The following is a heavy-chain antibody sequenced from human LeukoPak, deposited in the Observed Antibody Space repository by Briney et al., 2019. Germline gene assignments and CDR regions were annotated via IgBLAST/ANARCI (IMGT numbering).Heavy chain of an antibody. CDR3: ARGLELLDY. CDR2: ISSSSSSI. D-gene: IGHD1-7*01. Sequence: GGSLRLSCAASGFTFSSYSMKWVRQAPGKGLEWVSYISSSSSSIHYADSVKGRFTISRDNAKNSLYLQMNSLRAEDTALYYCARGLELLDYWGQGTLVTVSS. J-gene: IGHJ4*02. V-gene: IGHV3-48*04. CDR1: GFTFSSYS.